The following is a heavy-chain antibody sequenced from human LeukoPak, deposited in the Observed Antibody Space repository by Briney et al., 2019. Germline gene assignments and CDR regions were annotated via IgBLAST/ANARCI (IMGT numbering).Heavy chain of an antibody. D-gene: IGHD4-17*01. CDR3: ARTTITVTILINFDY. V-gene: IGHV3-23*01. CDR2: ISGSGGST. CDR1: GFTFSSYA. J-gene: IGHJ4*02. Sequence: HPGGSLRLSCAASGFTFSSYAMSWVRQAPGKGLEWVSAISGSGGSTYYADSVKGRFTISRDNAKNSLYLQMNSLRAEDTAVYYCARTTITVTILINFDYWGQGTLVTVSS.